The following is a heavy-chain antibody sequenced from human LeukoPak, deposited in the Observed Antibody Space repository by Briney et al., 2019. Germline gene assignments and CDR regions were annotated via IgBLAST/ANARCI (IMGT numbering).Heavy chain of an antibody. CDR3: ARGLYSSTWPDI. V-gene: IGHV4-59*08. CDR1: GDSINSYY. J-gene: IGHJ1*01. Sequence: SETLSLTCTVSGDSINSYYWSWIRQPPGKGLEWIGYIYYSGGTKYNPSLKSRVIVLMDTSKNQFSLRVSPVTAADTAVYYCARGLYSSTWPDIWGQGTLVTVSS. D-gene: IGHD6-13*01. CDR2: IYYSGGT.